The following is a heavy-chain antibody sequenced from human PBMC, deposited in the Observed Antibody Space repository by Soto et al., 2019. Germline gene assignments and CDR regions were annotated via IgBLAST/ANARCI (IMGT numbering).Heavy chain of an antibody. J-gene: IGHJ6*02. V-gene: IGHV6-1*01. CDR2: TYYRSKWFH. CDR1: GDSVSSDITS. CDR3: RSSTSCYDESCVDV. Sequence: SQTLSLTCAISGDSVSSDITSWNWIRQSPSRGLEWLGRTYYRSKWFHDYAASVKSRITINPDTSKNQFSLELNSMTPADTAMYYCRSSTSCYDESCVDVWGQGTMVTVSS. D-gene: IGHD2-2*01.